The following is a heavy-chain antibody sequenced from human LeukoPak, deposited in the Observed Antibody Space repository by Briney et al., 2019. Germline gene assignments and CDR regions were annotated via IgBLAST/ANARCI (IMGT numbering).Heavy chain of an antibody. J-gene: IGHJ2*01. V-gene: IGHV3-30*04. CDR2: ISYDGSNK. CDR1: GFTFSSYA. D-gene: IGHD5-18*01. Sequence: PGRSLRLSCAASGFTFSSYAMHWVRQAPGKGLEWVAVISYDGSNKYYADSVKGRFTISRDNSKNTLYLQMNSLRAEDTAVYYCARGRGYSSLTKYWYFDLWGRGTLVTVSS. CDR3: ARGRGYSSLTKYWYFDL.